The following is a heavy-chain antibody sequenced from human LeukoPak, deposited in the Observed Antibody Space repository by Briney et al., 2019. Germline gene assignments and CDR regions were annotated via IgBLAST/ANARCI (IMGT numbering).Heavy chain of an antibody. V-gene: IGHV1-18*01. J-gene: IGHJ4*02. Sequence: GASVKVSCKVSGYTFTSFGMSWLRQAPGQGLEWMGWINTYNGKTSYAQKLQGRVTMTTDTSTSTAYMELRSPRSDDTAVYYCASRSGSTPYYYDYWGQGTLVTVSS. D-gene: IGHD3-3*01. CDR2: INTYNGKT. CDR1: GYTFTSFG. CDR3: ASRSGSTPYYYDY.